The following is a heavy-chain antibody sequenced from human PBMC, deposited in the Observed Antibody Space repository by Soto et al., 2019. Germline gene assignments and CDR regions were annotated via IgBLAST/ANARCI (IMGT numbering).Heavy chain of an antibody. CDR2: IWYDGSNK. CDR3: VRGGDYD. D-gene: IGHD4-17*01. Sequence: QVQLVESGGGVVQPGRSLRLSCAASGFTFSSYGMHWVRQAPGKGLEWVAVIWYDGSNKYYADSVKGRFTISRDNSKNPLDPQMNSLRAEDTAVYYCVRGGDYDWGQGTLVTVSS. V-gene: IGHV3-33*01. CDR1: GFTFSSYG. J-gene: IGHJ4*02.